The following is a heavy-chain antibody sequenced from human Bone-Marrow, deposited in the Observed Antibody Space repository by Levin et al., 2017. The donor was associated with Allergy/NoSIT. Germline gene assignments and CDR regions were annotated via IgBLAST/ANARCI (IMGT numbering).Heavy chain of an antibody. CDR2: VSHDGKR. J-gene: IGHJ4*02. Sequence: NPSETLSLTCTVSGVSMTMNDWWSWVRQPPGMGLQWIGDVSHDGKRNYNASMQSRVTLTIDKSKRQFYLRLTSLTAADTAMYYCVRGGGGSVYGSVFFDLWGQGMLVSVSS. V-gene: IGHV4-4*02. CDR3: VRGGGGSVYGSVFFDL. D-gene: IGHD3-10*01. CDR1: GVSMTMNDW.